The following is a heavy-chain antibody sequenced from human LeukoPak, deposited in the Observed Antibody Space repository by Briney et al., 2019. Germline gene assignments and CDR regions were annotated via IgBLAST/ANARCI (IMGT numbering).Heavy chain of an antibody. CDR2: TYYRSKWYN. Sequence: SQTLSLTCAISGDSVSSNSASWTWIRQSPSRGLEWLGRTYYRSKWYNDYAVSVKSRITINPDTSKNQFSLQLNSVTPEDTAVYYCARRLTQYDCFDPWGQGILVTVSS. CDR1: GDSVSSNSAS. J-gene: IGHJ5*02. V-gene: IGHV6-1*01. D-gene: IGHD2-21*02. CDR3: ARRLTQYDCFDP.